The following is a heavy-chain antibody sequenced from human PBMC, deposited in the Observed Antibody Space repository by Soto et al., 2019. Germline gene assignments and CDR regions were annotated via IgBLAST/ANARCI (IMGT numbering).Heavy chain of an antibody. CDR3: ARRDNWIDEPFDF. V-gene: IGHV5-51*01. D-gene: IGHD2-2*03. CDR2: IHPADSQT. J-gene: IGHJ4*02. CDR1: GFYFTNYW. Sequence: EVQLVQSGAEVKKPGESLKISCKASGFYFTNYWIAWVRQVPGKGLEYMGVIHPADSQTRFSPSFQGQVTMSVDESANTAYLHWSSLRASDTAMYYCARRDNWIDEPFDFWGQGTQVTVSP.